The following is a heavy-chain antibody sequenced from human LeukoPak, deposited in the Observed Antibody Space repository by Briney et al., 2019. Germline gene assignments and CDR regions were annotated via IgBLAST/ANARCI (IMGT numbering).Heavy chain of an antibody. CDR2: VSGSGGST. J-gene: IGHJ4*02. CDR1: GFTFSSYA. V-gene: IGHV3-23*01. Sequence: GGSLRLSCAASGFTFSSYAMSWVRQAPGKGLEWVSGVSGSGGSTYYADSVKGRFTISRDNSENTLYLQMNSLRAEDTAVYYCAKDLDIVATITGNWGQGTLVTVSS. CDR3: AKDLDIVATITGN. D-gene: IGHD5-12*01.